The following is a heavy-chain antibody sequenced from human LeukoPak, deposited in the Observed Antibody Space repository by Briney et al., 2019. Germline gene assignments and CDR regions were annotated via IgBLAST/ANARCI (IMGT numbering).Heavy chain of an antibody. V-gene: IGHV1-69*01. J-gene: IGHJ6*02. CDR2: IIPIFGTA. D-gene: IGHD4-17*01. Sequence: SVKVSCKASGGTFISYAISWVRQAPGQGLEWMGGIIPIFGTANYAQKFQGRVTITADESTSTAYMGLSSLRSEDTAVYYCTGGLTTVTFYGMDVWGQGTTVTVSS. CDR3: TGGLTTVTFYGMDV. CDR1: GGTFISYA.